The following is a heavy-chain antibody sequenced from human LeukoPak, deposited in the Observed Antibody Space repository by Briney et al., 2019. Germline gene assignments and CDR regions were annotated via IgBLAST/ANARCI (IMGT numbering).Heavy chain of an antibody. J-gene: IGHJ4*02. CDR1: GYTFTDYY. D-gene: IGHD3-3*01. CDR3: ARTNITIFGVVIKYYFDY. CDR2: INPNSGGT. Sequence: ASVKVSCKASGYTFTDYYMHWVRQAPGQGLEWMGWINPNSGGTNYAQKFQGRVTMTRDTSISTAYMELSRLRSDDTAVYYCARTNITIFGVVIKYYFDYWGQGTLVTVSS. V-gene: IGHV1-2*02.